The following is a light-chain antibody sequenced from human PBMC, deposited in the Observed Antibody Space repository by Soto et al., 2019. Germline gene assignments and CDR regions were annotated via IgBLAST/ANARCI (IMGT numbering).Light chain of an antibody. CDR3: QQGHNWPLT. Sequence: EIAMTQSPATLSVSPGERATLSCRASQSISTELAWYQQIPGQPPRLLIYSASTRATGVPARFTGSGSGSEFTLTISGLQSEDFAIYYCQQGHNWPLTFSQGTRLDI. CDR2: SAS. V-gene: IGKV3-15*01. J-gene: IGKJ2*01. CDR1: QSISTE.